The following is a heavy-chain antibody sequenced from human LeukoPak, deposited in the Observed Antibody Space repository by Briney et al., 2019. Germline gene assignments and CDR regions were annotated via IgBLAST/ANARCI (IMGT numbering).Heavy chain of an antibody. CDR1: GFTFSGFY. CDR3: SRGGYSHAFDV. D-gene: IGHD2-15*01. CDR2: INWDGSVT. V-gene: IGHV3-74*01. Sequence: GSLRLSCVASGFTFSGFYINWIRQAPGKGLVWVSHINWDGSVTTYADSVRGRFTISRDNAKNTLYLQMDSLRAEDTAVYYCSRGGYSHAFDVWGQGTMVTVSS. J-gene: IGHJ3*01.